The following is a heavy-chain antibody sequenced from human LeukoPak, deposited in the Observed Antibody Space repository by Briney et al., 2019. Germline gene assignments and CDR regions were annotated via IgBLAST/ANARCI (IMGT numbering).Heavy chain of an antibody. Sequence: GGSLRLSCAASGFTFSSYAMSWVRQAPGKGLEWGSAISGSGGSTYYADSVKGRFTISRDNSKNTLYLQMNSLRAEDTAVYYCAKGQGYSSGYNPLDYWGQGTLVTVSS. CDR3: AKGQGYSSGYNPLDY. J-gene: IGHJ4*02. CDR1: GFTFSSYA. CDR2: ISGSGGST. D-gene: IGHD6-19*01. V-gene: IGHV3-23*01.